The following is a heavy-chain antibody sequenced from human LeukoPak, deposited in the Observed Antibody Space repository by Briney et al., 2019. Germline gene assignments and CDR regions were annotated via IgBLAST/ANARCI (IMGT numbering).Heavy chain of an antibody. J-gene: IGHJ4*02. CDR1: GGSISSSSYY. CDR3: ARAGRSANYGYFFDY. Sequence: SETLSLTCTVSGGSISSSSYYWGWIRQPPGKGLEWIGSIYYSGSTYYNPSLKSRVTISVDTSKNQFSLKLTSVTAADTAVYYCARAGRSANYGYFFDYWGQGTLVTVSS. D-gene: IGHD4/OR15-4a*01. V-gene: IGHV4-39*07. CDR2: IYYSGST.